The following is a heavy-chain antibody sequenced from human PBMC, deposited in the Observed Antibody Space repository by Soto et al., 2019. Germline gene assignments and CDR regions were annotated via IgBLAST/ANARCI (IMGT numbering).Heavy chain of an antibody. CDR2: ISYAGSNK. J-gene: IGHJ6*02. V-gene: IGHV3-30-3*01. CDR1: GFTFSSYA. D-gene: IGHD3-3*01. CDR3: ARDDFCEDYCMDV. Sequence: QVQLVESGGGVVQPGRSLRLSCAASGFTFSSYAMHWVRQAPGTGLEWVEVISYAGSNKYYADSVKGRFTISRDNSKNKLYLQMNSLRAEDTAVYYCARDDFCEDYCMDVWGQRTTVTVSS.